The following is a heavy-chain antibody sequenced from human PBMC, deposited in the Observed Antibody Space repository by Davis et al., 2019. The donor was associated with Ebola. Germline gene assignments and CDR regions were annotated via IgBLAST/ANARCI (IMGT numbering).Heavy chain of an antibody. D-gene: IGHD2-2*01. J-gene: IGHJ5*02. CDR3: VRYCSSTTCNLLDP. Sequence: SCAVYGGSLSGYYWTWIRQPPGTGLEWIGEIDHSGRSTCSSSLKSRVTISVDTSRNQFSLKVTSVTAADTAVYYCVRYCSSTTCNLLDPWGQGSLVIVSS. V-gene: IGHV4-34*01. CDR1: GGSLSGYY. CDR2: IDHSGRS.